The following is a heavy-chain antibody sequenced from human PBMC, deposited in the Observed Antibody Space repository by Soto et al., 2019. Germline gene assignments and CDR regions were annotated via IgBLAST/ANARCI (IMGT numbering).Heavy chain of an antibody. CDR2: FDPEDGET. CDR1: GYTLTELS. Sequence: GASVKVSCKVSGYTLTELSMHWVRQANGKGLEWMGGFDPEDGETIYAQKFQGRVTMTEDTSTDTAYMELSSLRSEDTAVYYCATVGYYYDSSGPRDAFDIWGQGTMVTVSS. J-gene: IGHJ3*02. CDR3: ATVGYYYDSSGPRDAFDI. D-gene: IGHD3-22*01. V-gene: IGHV1-24*01.